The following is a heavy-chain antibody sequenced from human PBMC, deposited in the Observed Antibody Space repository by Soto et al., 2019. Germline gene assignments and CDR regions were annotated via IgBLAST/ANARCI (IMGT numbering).Heavy chain of an antibody. CDR2: INSDGSST. J-gene: IGHJ4*02. Sequence: GGSLRLSCAASGFTFSSYWMHWVRQAPGKGLVWVSRINSDGSSTSYADSVKGRFTISRDNAKNTLYLQMNSLRAEDTAVYYCARVAYDFWSGYYRGPNYFDYWGQGTLVTVSS. CDR1: GFTFSSYW. V-gene: IGHV3-74*01. CDR3: ARVAYDFWSGYYRGPNYFDY. D-gene: IGHD3-3*01.